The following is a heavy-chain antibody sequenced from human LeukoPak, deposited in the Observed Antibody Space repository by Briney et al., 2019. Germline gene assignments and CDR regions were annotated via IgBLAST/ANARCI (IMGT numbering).Heavy chain of an antibody. CDR3: ARVGGCSSTSCYVGYYMDV. CDR1: GGSIGSGDYY. CDR2: IYYSGST. Sequence: SETLSLTCTVSGGSIGSGDYYWSWIRQPPGKGLEWIGYIYYSGSTYYNPSLKSRVTISVDTSKNQFSLKLSSVTAADTAVYYCARVGGCSSTSCYVGYYMDVWGKGTTVTVSS. V-gene: IGHV4-30-4*08. D-gene: IGHD2-2*01. J-gene: IGHJ6*03.